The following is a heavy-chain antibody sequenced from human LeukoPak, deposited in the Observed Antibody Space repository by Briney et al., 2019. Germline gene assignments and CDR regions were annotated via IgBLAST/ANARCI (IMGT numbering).Heavy chain of an antibody. Sequence: SETLSLTCTVSNGSISPYYWGWIRQPPGKGLEWIGSIYYNGNTYYKPSLNSRVTISGDTSKNQFSLRLSSVTAADTAIYYCARHRAVAGDWDFDYWGQGTLVTVSA. CDR1: NGSISPYY. CDR2: IYYNGNT. D-gene: IGHD6-19*01. J-gene: IGHJ4*02. CDR3: ARHRAVAGDWDFDY. V-gene: IGHV4-39*01.